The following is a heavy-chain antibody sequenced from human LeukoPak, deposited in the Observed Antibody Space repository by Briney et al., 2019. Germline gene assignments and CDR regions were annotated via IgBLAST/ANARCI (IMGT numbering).Heavy chain of an antibody. J-gene: IGHJ4*02. V-gene: IGHV4-34*01. CDR2: INHSGST. CDR1: GGSFSGYY. D-gene: IGHD2-2*01. CDR3: ARGPQSNRPNXXXSTXCYKAFDY. Sequence: SETLSLTCAVYGGSFSGYYWSWIRQPPGKGLEWIGEINHSGSTNYNPSLKSRVTISVDTSKNQFSLKLSSVTAADTAVYYCARGPQSNRPNXXXSTXCYKAFDYWGQGTLVXV.